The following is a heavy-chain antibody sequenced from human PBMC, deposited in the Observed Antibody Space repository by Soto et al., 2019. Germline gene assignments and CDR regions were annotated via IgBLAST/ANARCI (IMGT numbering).Heavy chain of an antibody. CDR1: GFTFSSYA. J-gene: IGHJ4*02. CDR3: ARDEQDYDFWSGYYEGGGFDY. V-gene: IGHV3-30-3*01. D-gene: IGHD3-3*01. CDR2: ISYDGSYK. Sequence: QVQLVESGGGVVQPGRSLRLSCAASGFTFSSYAMHWVRQAPGKGLDWVAVISYDGSYKYYADSVKGRFTISRDNSKKTLYPQMNSLRAEDTAMYYCARDEQDYDFWSGYYEGGGFDYWGQGTLVTVSS.